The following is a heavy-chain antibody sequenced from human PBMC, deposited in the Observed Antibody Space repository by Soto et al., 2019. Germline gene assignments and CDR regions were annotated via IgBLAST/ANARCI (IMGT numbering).Heavy chain of an antibody. V-gene: IGHV4-59*01. CDR1: GDSISSYY. CDR3: ARHPSSWFDP. Sequence: SETLSLTCTVSGDSISSYYWSWIRQPPGTGLEWIGYIHYSGSTSYNPSLKSRVTMSVDTSKNQFSLKVSSVTTADTAVYYCARHPSSWFDPWGQGTLVTVSS. J-gene: IGHJ5*02. CDR2: IHYSGST.